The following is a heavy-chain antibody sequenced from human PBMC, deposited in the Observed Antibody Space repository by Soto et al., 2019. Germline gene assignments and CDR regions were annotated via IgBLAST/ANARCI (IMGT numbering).Heavy chain of an antibody. D-gene: IGHD6-13*01. V-gene: IGHV1-69*05. CDR2: IIPIFGTA. J-gene: IGHJ6*02. CDR3: ARYRGLYTKRAAGPNYYYGMDV. CDR1: GGTFSSYA. Sequence: ASVKVSCTASGGTFSSYAISWVRQAPRQGLEWMGGIIPIFGTANYAQKLQGRVTMTTDTSTSTAYMELRSLRSDDTAVYYCARYRGLYTKRAAGPNYYYGMDVWGQGTTVTVSS.